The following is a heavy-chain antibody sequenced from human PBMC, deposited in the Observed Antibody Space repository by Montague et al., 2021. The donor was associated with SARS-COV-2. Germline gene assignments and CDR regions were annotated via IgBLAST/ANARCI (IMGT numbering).Heavy chain of an antibody. D-gene: IGHD3-22*01. J-gene: IGHJ4*02. V-gene: IGHV3-23*01. CDR3: AKGYYYETSGYLHPFGY. CDR1: GFTFRSYG. CDR2: ITGSGGST. Sequence: SLRLSCAASGFTFRSYGMSWVRQAPGKGLEWVSGITGSGGSTYYADSVKGRFTISRDNSKNTLYLQMNSLRAEDTAVYYCAKGYYYETSGYLHPFGYWGQGTLVTASS.